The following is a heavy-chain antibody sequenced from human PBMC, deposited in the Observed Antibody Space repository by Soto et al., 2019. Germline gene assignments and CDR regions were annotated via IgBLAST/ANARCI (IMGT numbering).Heavy chain of an antibody. J-gene: IGHJ6*02. D-gene: IGHD1-26*01. CDR1: GFTFSSYG. CDR2: ISYDGSNK. Sequence: QVQLVESGGGVVQPGRSLRLSCAASGFTFSSYGMHWVRQAPGKGLEWVAVISYDGSNKYYADSVKGRFTISRDNSKNNLYLQMNSRRAEDTAVYYCAKDRPSGSRPYYYGMDVWGQGTTVTVSS. V-gene: IGHV3-30*18. CDR3: AKDRPSGSRPYYYGMDV.